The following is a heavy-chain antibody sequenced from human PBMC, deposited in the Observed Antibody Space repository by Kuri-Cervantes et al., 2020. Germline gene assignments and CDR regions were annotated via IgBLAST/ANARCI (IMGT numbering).Heavy chain of an antibody. V-gene: IGHV1-18*01. CDR1: GYAFISYG. CDR3: ARSRRDGYNYGLDY. Sequence: ASVKVSCKPSGYAFISYGIAWVRQAPGQGLEWMGWISTYNGDTNYAQNLQGRVTMTTDTSTSTAYMELRSLRSDDTAVYYCARSRRDGYNYGLDYWGQGTLVTVSS. D-gene: IGHD5-24*01. CDR2: ISTYNGDT. J-gene: IGHJ4*02.